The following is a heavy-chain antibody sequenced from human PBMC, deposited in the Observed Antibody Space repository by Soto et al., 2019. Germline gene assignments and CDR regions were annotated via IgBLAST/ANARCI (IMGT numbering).Heavy chain of an antibody. CDR3: ARDNGQWLVG. J-gene: IGHJ4*02. CDR2: ISGFNGNT. Sequence: GASVKVSSKASGYAFTAYGISWVRQAPGQGLEWMGRISGFNGNTNYAQKLQGRVTMTTDTSTSTAYMELRSLRSDDTAVYHCARDNGQWLVGWGQGTLVTVSS. D-gene: IGHD6-19*01. CDR1: GYAFTAYG. V-gene: IGHV1-18*01.